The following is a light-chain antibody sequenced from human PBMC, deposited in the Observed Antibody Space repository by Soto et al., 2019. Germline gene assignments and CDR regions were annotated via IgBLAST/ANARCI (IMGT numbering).Light chain of an antibody. J-gene: IGKJ5*01. Sequence: DIVMTQSPLSLPVTPGEPASISCRSSQSLLHSNGYNYLDWYLQKPGQSPQLLIYLGSNRASGVPYRFSGSGSGTDFTLKISRVEAEDVGVYYCMQALQNPPNFGQGTRLEIK. V-gene: IGKV2-28*01. CDR1: QSLLHSNGYNY. CDR3: MQALQNPPN. CDR2: LGS.